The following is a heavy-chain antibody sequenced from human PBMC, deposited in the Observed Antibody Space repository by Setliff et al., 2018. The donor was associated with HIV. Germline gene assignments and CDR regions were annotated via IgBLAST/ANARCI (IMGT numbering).Heavy chain of an antibody. D-gene: IGHD3-16*01. Sequence: GESLKISCKGSGYGFSSHWIAWVRQKPGKGLEWMGIIYPGDSDTRYSPSFQGQVTISADQSISTAYLQWNTLKSSDTAMYYCAREIRTIEGGALDIWGQGTSVTVSS. V-gene: IGHV5-51*01. J-gene: IGHJ3*02. CDR3: AREIRTIEGGALDI. CDR2: IYPGDSDT. CDR1: GYGFSSHW.